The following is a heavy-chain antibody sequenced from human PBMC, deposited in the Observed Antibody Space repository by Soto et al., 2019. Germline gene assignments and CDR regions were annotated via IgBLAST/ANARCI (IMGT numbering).Heavy chain of an antibody. CDR1: GFIFSSYA. V-gene: IGHV3-30*03. CDR3: AADCSSASCPDI. J-gene: IGHJ4*02. D-gene: IGHD2-2*01. Sequence: QAHLVESGGGVVQPGRSLRLSCAASGFIFSSYAMHWDRQAPGKGLEWVAVVSYDASNQFYADSVRGRFSISRDNSNNTLYLQMNSLRAEDTAVYYCAADCSSASCPDIWGQGTLVTVSS. CDR2: VSYDASNQ.